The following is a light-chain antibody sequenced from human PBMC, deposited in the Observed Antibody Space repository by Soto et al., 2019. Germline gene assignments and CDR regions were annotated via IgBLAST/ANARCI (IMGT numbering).Light chain of an antibody. CDR3: QQYDKWPPLT. CDR1: QRISRN. V-gene: IGKV3-15*01. Sequence: EVVMTQSPATLSVSPGERATLSCRASQRISRNLAWYQQRPGQAPRLLIYGASTRATGIPDRFSGSGSGTEFTLTISSLQSEDFAVYYCQQYDKWPPLTFGGVTKVQIE. CDR2: GAS. J-gene: IGKJ4*01.